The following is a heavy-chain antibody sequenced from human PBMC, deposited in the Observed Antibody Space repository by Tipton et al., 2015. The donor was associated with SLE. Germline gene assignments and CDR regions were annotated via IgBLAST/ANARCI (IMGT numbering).Heavy chain of an antibody. CDR2: IYYSGST. Sequence: LRLSCAASGFTFSSYWMSWVRQPPGKGLEWIGYIYYSGSTNYNPSLKSRVTISVDTSKNQFSLKLSSVTAADTAVYYCARPGYGYDHWGQGTLVTVSS. V-gene: IGHV4-59*01. CDR3: ARPGYGYDH. CDR1: GFTFSSYW. D-gene: IGHD5-18*01. J-gene: IGHJ4*02.